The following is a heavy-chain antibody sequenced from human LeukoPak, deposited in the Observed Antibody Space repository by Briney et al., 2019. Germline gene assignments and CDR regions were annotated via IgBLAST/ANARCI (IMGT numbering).Heavy chain of an antibody. CDR2: IYSSGST. CDR1: SGSISSYY. D-gene: IGHD3-10*01. J-gene: IGHJ5*02. Sequence: PSETLSFTCTVSSGSISSYYWSWIRQPPGKGLEWIGYIYSSGSTNYNPSLKSRVTISVDTSRNQFSLKLNSVTTADTAVYYCARHYGPWGQGTLVTVSS. CDR3: ARHYGP. V-gene: IGHV4-59*08.